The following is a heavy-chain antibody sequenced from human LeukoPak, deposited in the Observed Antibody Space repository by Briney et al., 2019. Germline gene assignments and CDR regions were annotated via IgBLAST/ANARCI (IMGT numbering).Heavy chain of an antibody. D-gene: IGHD6-19*01. Sequence: GGSLRLSCTASGFTFSSYGMRWVRQAPGKGLEWVVFISYDGSNKSYADSVKGRFTISRDNSKNTLYLQMNSLRAEDTAVYYCAKDLRRAVAGSIDYWGQGTLVTVSS. CDR2: ISYDGSNK. V-gene: IGHV3-30*18. J-gene: IGHJ4*02. CDR1: GFTFSSYG. CDR3: AKDLRRAVAGSIDY.